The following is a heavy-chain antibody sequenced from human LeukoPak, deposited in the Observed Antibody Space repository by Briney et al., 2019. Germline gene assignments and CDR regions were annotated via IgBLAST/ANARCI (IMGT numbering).Heavy chain of an antibody. CDR2: ISGSGGSK. V-gene: IGHV3-23*01. CDR1: GFTFSSYA. CDR3: AKDRSCTNNICHGDFDY. Sequence: GGSLRLSCAASGFTFSSYAMSWVRQAPGKGLEWVSDISGSGGSKYYADSVKGRFTISRDNSKNTLYLQMNSLRAEDTAVYYCAKDRSCTNNICHGDFDYWGQGTLVTVSS. D-gene: IGHD2-8*01. J-gene: IGHJ4*02.